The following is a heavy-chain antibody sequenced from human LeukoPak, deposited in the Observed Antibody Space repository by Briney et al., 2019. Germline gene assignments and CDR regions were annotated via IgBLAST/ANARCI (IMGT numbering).Heavy chain of an antibody. CDR3: ARGGSPFLYYDSSGPHFDY. CDR1: GYTFTSYD. J-gene: IGHJ4*02. V-gene: IGHV1-8*01. CDR2: MNPNSGNT. Sequence: ASVKVSCKASGYTFTSYDINWVRQATGQGLEWMGWMNPNSGNTGYAQKFQGRVTMTRNTSISTAYVELSSLRSEDTAVYYCARGGSPFLYYDSSGPHFDYWGQGTLVTVSS. D-gene: IGHD3-22*01.